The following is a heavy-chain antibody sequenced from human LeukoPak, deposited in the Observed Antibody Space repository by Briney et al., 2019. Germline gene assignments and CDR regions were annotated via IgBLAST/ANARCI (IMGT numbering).Heavy chain of an antibody. CDR2: VSGSGGST. CDR1: GFTFSSNA. J-gene: IGHJ4*02. D-gene: IGHD6-13*01. Sequence: GGSLRLSCVASGFTFSSNAMNWVRQAPGKGLEWVSAVSGSGGSTYYADSVEGRFTISRDNSKNTLYLQMNSLRAEDTAVYYCAKGLSSISLGFFDYWGQGTLVTVSS. CDR3: AKGLSSISLGFFDY. V-gene: IGHV3-23*01.